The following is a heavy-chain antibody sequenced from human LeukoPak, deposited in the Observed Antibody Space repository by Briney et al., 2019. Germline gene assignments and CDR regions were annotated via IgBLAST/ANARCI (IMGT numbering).Heavy chain of an antibody. CDR3: ARDLSEMMSLFDY. J-gene: IGHJ4*02. V-gene: IGHV3-20*04. CDR2: INWNGGST. Sequence: GGSLRLSCAASGFTFDDYGMSWVRQAPGKGLEWVSGINWNGGSTAYADSVRGRFTISRDNAKNSLCLQMNSLRAEDTALYYCARDLSEMMSLFDYWGQGTLVTVSS. CDR1: GFTFDDYG. D-gene: IGHD2/OR15-2a*01.